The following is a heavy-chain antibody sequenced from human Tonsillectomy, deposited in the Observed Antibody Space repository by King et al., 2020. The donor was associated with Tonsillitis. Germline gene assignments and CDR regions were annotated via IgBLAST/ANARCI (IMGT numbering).Heavy chain of an antibody. CDR1: GGSISSYY. D-gene: IGHD4-11*01. J-gene: IGHJ6*02. V-gene: IGHV4-59*01. Sequence: VQLQESGPGLVKPSETLSLTCSVSGGSISSYYWSWIRQPPGKGLEWIGYIYYRGSTNYNPSLKSRVTISVDTSKNQFSLKLSSVTAADTAVYYCARDRGLAMTSRPLYYYYGMDVWGQGTTVSVSS. CDR3: ARDRGLAMTSRPLYYYYGMDV. CDR2: IYYRGST.